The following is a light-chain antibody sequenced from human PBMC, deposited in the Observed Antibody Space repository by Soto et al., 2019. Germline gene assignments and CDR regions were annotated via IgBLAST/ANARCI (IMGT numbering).Light chain of an antibody. J-gene: IGLJ2*01. CDR2: DVT. CDR3: CSNAGSYTLV. CDR1: SSDIGDSNY. V-gene: IGLV2-11*01. Sequence: QSVLTQPRSVSGSPGQSVTISCTGTSSDIGDSNYVSWYQQHPGKAPKLLIYDVTRRPSGVPDRFSGSKSGNTASLTISGLQAEDEADYFCCSNAGSYTLVFGGRTKVTVL.